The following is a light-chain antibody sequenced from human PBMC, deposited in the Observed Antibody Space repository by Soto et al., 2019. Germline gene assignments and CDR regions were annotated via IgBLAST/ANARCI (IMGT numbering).Light chain of an antibody. CDR2: KAS. CDR3: PQYNDKWT. CDR1: QSISSW. V-gene: IGKV1-5*03. Sequence: DIQMTQSTSTLSASVGDRVTITCRARQSISSWLACYQQKPGKAPNLLIYKASSLQSGVPSRFSGSGSGTEFTLTLSSLQPDDCGTYYYPQYNDKWTFCQGTKVNSK. J-gene: IGKJ1*01.